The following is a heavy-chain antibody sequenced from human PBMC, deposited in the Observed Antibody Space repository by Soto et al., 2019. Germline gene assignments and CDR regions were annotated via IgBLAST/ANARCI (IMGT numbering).Heavy chain of an antibody. CDR1: GFTFNDYD. CDR3: AKVRGHYYYGMDV. J-gene: IGHJ6*02. CDR2: ISGSGDAT. D-gene: IGHD3-10*01. Sequence: VQLLESGGGLVQPGGSLRLSCVASGFTFNDYDMNWVRQAPGKGLEWVSGISGSGDATYYAGSLKGRFTISRDISKSTLYLQMNSLRAEDTAVYYCAKVRGHYYYGMDVWDQGTTVTVSS. V-gene: IGHV3-23*01.